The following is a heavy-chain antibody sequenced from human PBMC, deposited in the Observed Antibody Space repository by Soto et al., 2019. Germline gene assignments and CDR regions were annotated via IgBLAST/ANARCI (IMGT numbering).Heavy chain of an antibody. CDR1: GGSISSYY. J-gene: IGHJ6*03. CDR3: ARHPIDFWSGSSHPSYYYYYYMDV. CDR2: IYYSGST. Sequence: SETLSLTCTVSGGSISSYYWSWIRQPPGKGLEWIGYIYYSGSTNYNPSLKSRVTISVDTSKNQFSLKLSSVTAADTAVYYCARHPIDFWSGSSHPSYYYYYYMDVWGKGTTVTVSS. D-gene: IGHD3-3*01. V-gene: IGHV4-59*08.